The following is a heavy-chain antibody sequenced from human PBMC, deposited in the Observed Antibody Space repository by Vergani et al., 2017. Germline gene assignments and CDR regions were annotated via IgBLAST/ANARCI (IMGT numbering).Heavy chain of an antibody. J-gene: IGHJ6*02. CDR3: AKDLKNPTYYYGSGSQPAVCYYGMDV. Sequence: VQLVESGGGLVKPGGSLRLSCAASGFTFSSYAMSWVRQAPGKGLEWVSAISGSGGSTYYADSVKGRFTISRDNSKNTLYLQMNSLRAEDTAVYYCAKDLKNPTYYYGSGSQPAVCYYGMDVWGQGTTVTVSS. CDR1: GFTFSSYA. CDR2: ISGSGGST. V-gene: IGHV3-23*04. D-gene: IGHD3-10*01.